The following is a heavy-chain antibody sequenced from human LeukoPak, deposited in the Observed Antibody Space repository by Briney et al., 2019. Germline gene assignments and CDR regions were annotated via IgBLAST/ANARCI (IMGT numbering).Heavy chain of an antibody. V-gene: IGHV5-51*01. Sequence: GESLKISCKGSGYIFTSYWIGLVRQMPGKGLEGMGIIYPGDSDTRYRPSFQGQVTISADQSISTAYLQWRSLKASDTAMYYCARQLVGATDFDYWGQGTLVTVSS. CDR3: ARQLVGATDFDY. CDR1: GYIFTSYW. CDR2: IYPGDSDT. D-gene: IGHD1-26*01. J-gene: IGHJ4*02.